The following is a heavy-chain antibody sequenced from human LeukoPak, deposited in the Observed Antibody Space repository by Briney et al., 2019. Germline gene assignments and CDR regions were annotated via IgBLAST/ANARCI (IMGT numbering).Heavy chain of an antibody. J-gene: IGHJ4*02. CDR3: VKGFYDILTAYWGGGDY. V-gene: IGHV3-64D*06. Sequence: GWSLRLSYSASGLTISSYAMHWVRPATGKGLEYVSAISSNGGSTYYADSVKGRFTISRDNSKNTLYLQMSSLRADDTAVYYCVKGFYDILTAYWGGGDYWGQGTLVTVSS. CDR2: ISSNGGST. D-gene: IGHD3-9*01. CDR1: GLTISSYA.